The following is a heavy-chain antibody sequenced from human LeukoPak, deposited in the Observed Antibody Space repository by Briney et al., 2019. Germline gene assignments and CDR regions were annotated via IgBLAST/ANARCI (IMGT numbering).Heavy chain of an antibody. Sequence: GGSLRLSCAASGFTFSDYYMSWIRQAPGKGLEWVSYISSSGSTIYYADSVKGRFTISRDNAKNSLYLQMNSLRAEDTAVYYCARRAYYYDSSGSAELYWYFDLWGRGTLVTVSS. D-gene: IGHD3-22*01. CDR1: GFTFSDYY. J-gene: IGHJ2*01. CDR2: ISSSGSTI. CDR3: ARRAYYYDSSGSAELYWYFDL. V-gene: IGHV3-11*01.